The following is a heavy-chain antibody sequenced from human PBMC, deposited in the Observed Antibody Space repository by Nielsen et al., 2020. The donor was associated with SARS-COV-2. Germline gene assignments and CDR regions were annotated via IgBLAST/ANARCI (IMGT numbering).Heavy chain of an antibody. D-gene: IGHD6-19*01. CDR1: GGSISSSSYY. J-gene: IGHJ5*02. CDR2: INHSGST. CDR3: ARTGIAVAGILGP. Sequence: GSLRLSCTVSGGSISSSSYYWGWIRQPPGKGLEWIGEINHSGSTNYNPSLKSRVTISVDTSKNQFSLKLSSVTAADTAVYYCARTGIAVAGILGPWGQGTLVTVSS. V-gene: IGHV4-39*07.